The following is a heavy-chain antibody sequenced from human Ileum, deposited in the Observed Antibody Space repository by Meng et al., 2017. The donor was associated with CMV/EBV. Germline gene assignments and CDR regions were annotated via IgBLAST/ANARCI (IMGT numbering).Heavy chain of an antibody. J-gene: IGHJ4*02. CDR2: IDPHTGDT. CDR1: GYTFTDRF. D-gene: IGHD1-26*01. Sequence: ASVKVSCKAFGYTFTDRFIHWVRQAPGQGLEWLGWIDPHTGDTNYAPNFQGRITLTTDTSIGAAYMELSRLISDDTAFYYCAREGSRELRGASDYWGQGTLVTVSS. CDR3: AREGSRELRGASDY. V-gene: IGHV1-2*02.